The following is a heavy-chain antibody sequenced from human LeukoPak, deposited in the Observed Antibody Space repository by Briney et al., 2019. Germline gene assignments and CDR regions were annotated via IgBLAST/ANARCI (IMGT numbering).Heavy chain of an antibody. CDR3: ARGPVYDNRHPVDY. Sequence: GGSLRLSCAASGFTFDDYGMSWVRQAPGKGLEWVSGINWNGGSTGYADSVKGRFTISRDNAKNSLYLQMNSLRAEDTALYYCARGPVYDNRHPVDYWGQGTLVTVSS. V-gene: IGHV3-20*04. CDR2: INWNGGST. J-gene: IGHJ4*02. CDR1: GFTFDDYG. D-gene: IGHD1-14*01.